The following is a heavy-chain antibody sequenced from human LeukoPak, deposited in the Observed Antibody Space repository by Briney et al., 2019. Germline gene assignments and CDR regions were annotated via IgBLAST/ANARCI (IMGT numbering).Heavy chain of an antibody. J-gene: IGHJ4*02. V-gene: IGHV3-7*03. CDR1: GFTFSTYW. Sequence: GGSLRLSCAASGFTFSTYWMSWVRQAPGKGLEWVANIKQDGSEKYYVDSVKGRFTISRDNSKNTLYLQMDSLRAEDTAVYYCAKDPEFWGQGILVTVSS. CDR2: IKQDGSEK. D-gene: IGHD3-10*01. CDR3: AKDPEF.